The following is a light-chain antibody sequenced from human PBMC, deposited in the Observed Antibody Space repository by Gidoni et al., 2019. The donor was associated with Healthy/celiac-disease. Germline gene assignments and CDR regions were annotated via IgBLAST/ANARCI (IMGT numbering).Light chain of an antibody. Sequence: EIVMMQSPVTLSVSPGERATLSCRASQSVSSNLAWYQQKPGQAPRLLIYGASTRATGIPARFSGSGSGTEFTLIISSLQSEDFAVYYCQQYDDWPPAFGGGTKVDIK. V-gene: IGKV3-15*01. CDR2: GAS. CDR1: QSVSSN. CDR3: QQYDDWPPA. J-gene: IGKJ4*01.